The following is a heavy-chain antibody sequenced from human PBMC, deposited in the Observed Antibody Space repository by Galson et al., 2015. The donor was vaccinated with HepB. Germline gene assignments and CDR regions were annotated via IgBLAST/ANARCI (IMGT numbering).Heavy chain of an antibody. CDR3: AKDRGYYYDSQHYWYFDL. CDR1: GGSISSGDYY. V-gene: IGHV4-30-4*01. J-gene: IGHJ2*01. Sequence: TLSLTCTVSGGSISSGDYYWSWIRQPPGKGLEWIGYIYYSGSTYYNPSLKSRVTISVDTSKNQFSLKLSSVTAADTAVYYCAKDRGYYYDSQHYWYFDLWGRGTLVTVSS. D-gene: IGHD3-22*01. CDR2: IYYSGST.